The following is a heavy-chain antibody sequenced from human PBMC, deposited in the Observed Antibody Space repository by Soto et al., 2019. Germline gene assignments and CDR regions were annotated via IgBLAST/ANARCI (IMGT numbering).Heavy chain of an antibody. J-gene: IGHJ4*02. V-gene: IGHV4-31*03. D-gene: IGHD3-10*01. CDR1: GGSISSGGYY. CDR2: IYYSGST. Sequence: QVQLQESGPGLVKPSQTLSLTCTVSGGSISSGGYYWSWIRQHPGKGLEWIGYIYYSGSTYYNSSLKSRVTIQVDTSKNQFSQNLSSVTAADTAVYYSARVASMVRGVRYYFDYWGQGTLVTVSS. CDR3: ARVASMVRGVRYYFDY.